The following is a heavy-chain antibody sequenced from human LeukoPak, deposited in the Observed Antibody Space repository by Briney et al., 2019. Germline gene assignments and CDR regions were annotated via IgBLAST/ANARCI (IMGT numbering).Heavy chain of an antibody. CDR2: IYTSGST. CDR1: GGSISSYY. D-gene: IGHD5-24*01. V-gene: IGHV4-4*07. CDR3: ARDRLLDGYNAFDY. Sequence: SETLSLTCTVSGGSISSYYWSWIRQPAGKGLEWIGRIYTSGSTNYNPSLKSRVTMSVDTSKNQFSLKLSSVTAADTAVYYCARDRLLDGYNAFDYWGQGTLVTVSS. J-gene: IGHJ4*02.